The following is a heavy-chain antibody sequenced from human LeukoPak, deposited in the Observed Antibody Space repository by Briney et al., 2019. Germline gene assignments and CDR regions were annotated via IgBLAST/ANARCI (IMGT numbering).Heavy chain of an antibody. J-gene: IGHJ6*02. CDR3: ARDSGADHPNVDYYYGMDV. CDR2: IYSGGST. V-gene: IGHV3-53*01. CDR1: GFTFSSYA. D-gene: IGHD1-14*01. Sequence: PGGSLRLSCAASGFTFSSYAMSWVRQAPGKGLEWVSVIYSGGSTYYADSVKGRFTISRDNSKNTLYLQMNSLRAEDTAVYYCARDSGADHPNVDYYYGMDVWGQGTTVTVSS.